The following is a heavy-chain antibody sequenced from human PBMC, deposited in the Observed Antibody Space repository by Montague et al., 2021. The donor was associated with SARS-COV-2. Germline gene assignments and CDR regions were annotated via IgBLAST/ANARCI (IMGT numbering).Heavy chain of an antibody. V-gene: IGHV6-1*01. CDR2: TKYTSTRYE. J-gene: IGHJ3*01. Sequence: CAISGDSVSSNIAAWNWIRQSLSRGLDWLGRTKYTSTRYETYAVVVQSRITITADTSKNQFSLHLNSVTPEDRAVYYCARDLYWAFDAWGLGTTVTVAA. D-gene: IGHD2-8*02. CDR3: ARDLYWAFDA. CDR1: GDSVSSNIAA.